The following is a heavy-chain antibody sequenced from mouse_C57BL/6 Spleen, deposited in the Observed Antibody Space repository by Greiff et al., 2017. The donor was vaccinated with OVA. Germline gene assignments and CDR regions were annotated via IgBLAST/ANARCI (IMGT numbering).Heavy chain of an antibody. Sequence: EVHLVESGPELVKPGASVKISCKASGYSFTDYNMNWVKQSNGTSLEWIGVINPNYGTTSYNQKFKGKATLTVDQSSSTAYMQLNSLTSEDSAVYYCARSGLRRFSWYFDVWGTGTTVTVSS. V-gene: IGHV1-39*01. CDR3: ARSGLRRFSWYFDV. D-gene: IGHD2-4*01. CDR2: INPNYGTT. J-gene: IGHJ1*03. CDR1: GYSFTDYN.